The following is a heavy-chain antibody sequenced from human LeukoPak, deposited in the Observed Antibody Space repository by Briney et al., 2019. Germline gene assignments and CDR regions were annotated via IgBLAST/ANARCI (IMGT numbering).Heavy chain of an antibody. J-gene: IGHJ4*02. V-gene: IGHV3-7*01. CDR2: IKQDGSEK. CDR3: ARDDEITQITIFGVVFSHPHDY. Sequence: GGSLRLSCAASGFTFSSHWMSWVRQAPGKGLEWVANIKQDGSEKYYVDSVKGRFTISRDNAKNSLYLQMNSLRAEDTAVYYCARDDEITQITIFGVVFSHPHDYWGQGTLVTVSS. CDR1: GFTFSSHW. D-gene: IGHD3-3*01.